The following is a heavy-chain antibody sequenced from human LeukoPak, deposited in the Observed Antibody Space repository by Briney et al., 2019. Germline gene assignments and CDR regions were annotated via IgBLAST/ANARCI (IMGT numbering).Heavy chain of an antibody. CDR1: GYTFTSYD. Sequence: ASVKVSCKASGYTFTSYDINWVRQATGQGLEWMGWMNPNSGNTGYAQKFQGRVTMTRNTSISTAYMELSSLRSEDTAVYYCARTPYDYVWGSYRRPENYFDYWGQGTLVTVSS. V-gene: IGHV1-8*01. D-gene: IGHD3-16*02. CDR2: MNPNSGNT. CDR3: ARTPYDYVWGSYRRPENYFDY. J-gene: IGHJ4*02.